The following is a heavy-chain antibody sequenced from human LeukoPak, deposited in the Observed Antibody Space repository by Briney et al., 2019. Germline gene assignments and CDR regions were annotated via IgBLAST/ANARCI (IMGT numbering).Heavy chain of an antibody. V-gene: IGHV1-69*02. J-gene: IGHJ4*02. CDR2: IIPILGIA. CDR3: ARIPTCSGGSCYGYFDY. CDR1: GYTFTSYY. D-gene: IGHD2-15*01. Sequence: ASVKVSCKASGYTFTSYYMHWVRQASGQGLEWMGRIIPILGIANYAQKFQGRVTITADKSTSTAYMELSSLRSEDTAVYYCARIPTCSGGSCYGYFDYWGQGTLVTVSS.